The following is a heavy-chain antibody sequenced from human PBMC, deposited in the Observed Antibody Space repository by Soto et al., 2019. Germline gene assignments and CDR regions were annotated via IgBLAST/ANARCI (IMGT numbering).Heavy chain of an antibody. J-gene: IGHJ6*02. CDR1: GFTFSSYE. D-gene: IGHD2-15*01. V-gene: IGHV3-48*03. CDR3: ARDHIVVVVAATRYYYYGMDV. Sequence: GGSLRLSCAASGFTFSSYEMNWVRRAPGKGLEWVSYISSSGSTIYYADSVKGRFTISRDNAKNSLYLQMNSLRAEDTAVYYCARDHIVVVVAATRYYYYGMDVWGQGTTVTVSS. CDR2: ISSSGSTI.